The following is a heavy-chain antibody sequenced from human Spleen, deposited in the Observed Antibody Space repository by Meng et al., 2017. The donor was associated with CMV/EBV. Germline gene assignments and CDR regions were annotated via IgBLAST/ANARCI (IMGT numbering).Heavy chain of an antibody. D-gene: IGHD3-3*01. CDR2: ISPSGETI. CDR1: GLTFSDYY. CDR3: ARDPPQDDFWSGYYVY. V-gene: IGHV3-11*04. Sequence: SGLTFSDYYMSWIRQAPGKGLEWISYISPSGETIYYADSVRGRFAISRDNAKNSLYLQMNSLRAEDTAVYYCARDPPQDDFWSGYYVYWGQGTLVTVSS. J-gene: IGHJ4*02.